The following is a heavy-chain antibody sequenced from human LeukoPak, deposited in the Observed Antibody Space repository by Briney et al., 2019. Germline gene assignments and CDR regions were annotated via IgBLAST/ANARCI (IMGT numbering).Heavy chain of an antibody. V-gene: IGHV3-7*01. CDR2: IKQDGSEK. Sequence: GGSLRLSCATSGFTFSSYAMSWVRQAPGKGLEWVANIKQDGSEKHYVDSVKGRFTISRDNAKNSLYLQMSSLRAEDTAVYYCTRVEETATTAAIIRKYSYYYYYMDVWGKGNTVTVSS. CDR1: GFTFSSYA. J-gene: IGHJ6*03. CDR3: TRVEETATTAAIIRKYSYYYYYMDV. D-gene: IGHD4-11*01.